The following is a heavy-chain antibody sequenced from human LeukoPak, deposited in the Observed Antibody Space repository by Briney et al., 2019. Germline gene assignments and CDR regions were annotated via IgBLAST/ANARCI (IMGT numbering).Heavy chain of an antibody. J-gene: IGHJ6*03. CDR2: IYRSGST. V-gene: IGHV4-38-2*02. CDR3: ARGTYGYYMDV. CDR1: NYSISNSLY. Sequence: KPSETLSLTCSGSNYSISNSLYWGWLRQPPGKGLEWTGSIYRSGSTFYNPSPKSRVTISLDTSKNQFSLKLSSVTAADTAVYFCARGTYGYYMDVWGKGTTVTVSS. D-gene: IGHD4-17*01.